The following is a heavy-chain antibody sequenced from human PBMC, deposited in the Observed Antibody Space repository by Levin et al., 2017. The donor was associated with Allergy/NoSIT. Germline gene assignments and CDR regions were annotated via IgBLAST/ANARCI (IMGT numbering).Heavy chain of an antibody. D-gene: IGHD1-14*01. V-gene: IGHV4-4*02. CDR2: IYHTGDT. CDR3: ARGLTYSYYFYMDV. CDR1: GGSITSTDW. J-gene: IGHJ6*03. Sequence: SETLSLTCVVSGGSITSTDWWTWVRQAPGKGLEWIGEIYHTGDTNYNPSLKSRVAISVDKSKNQFSLKVSSVTAADTAIYFCARGLTYSYYFYMDVWGTGTTVIVSS.